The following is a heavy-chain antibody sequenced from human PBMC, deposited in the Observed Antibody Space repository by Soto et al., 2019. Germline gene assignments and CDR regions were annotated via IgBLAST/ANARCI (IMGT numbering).Heavy chain of an antibody. Sequence: SGPTLVNPTQTLTLTYTFSGFSLSTSGMRVSWIRQPPGKALEWLARIDWDDDKFYSTSLKTRLTISKDTSKNQVVLTMTNMEPLDTPTYYCAGMGGPYCSGGILRKDSSTAHSGMADCGQGTTVAVAS. J-gene: IGHJ6*02. CDR1: GFSLSTSGMR. D-gene: IGHD2-15*01. CDR3: AGMGGPYCSGGILRKDSSTAHSGMAD. CDR2: IDWDDDK. V-gene: IGHV2-70*04.